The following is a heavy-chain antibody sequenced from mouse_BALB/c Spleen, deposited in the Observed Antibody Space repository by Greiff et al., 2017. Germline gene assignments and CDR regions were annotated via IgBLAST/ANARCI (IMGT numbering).Heavy chain of an antibody. CDR2: IWAGGST. D-gene: IGHD1-1*01. Sequence: QVQLKESGPGLVAPSQSLSITCTVSGFSLTSYGVHWVRQPPGKGLEWLGVIWAGGSTNYNSALMSRLSISKDNSKSQVFLKMNSLQTDDTAMYYCARAYYYGSSYVGFAYWGQGTLVTVSA. CDR1: GFSLTSYG. CDR3: ARAYYYGSSYVGFAY. V-gene: IGHV2-9*02. J-gene: IGHJ3*01.